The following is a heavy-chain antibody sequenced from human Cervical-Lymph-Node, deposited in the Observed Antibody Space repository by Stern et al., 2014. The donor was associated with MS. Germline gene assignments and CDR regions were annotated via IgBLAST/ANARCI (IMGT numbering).Heavy chain of an antibody. CDR2: MNPNIGNT. V-gene: IGHV1-8*01. D-gene: IGHD3-3*01. CDR1: GDIFTNYD. CDR3: ASRLIGVALTQFDP. Sequence: VQLVQSGAEVKQPGASVKVSCKASGDIFTNYDINWVRQATGQGLEWMGWMNPNIGNTGYAPKFQGRVTMTWNTSISTAYMELSSLRSEDTAVYYCASRLIGVALTQFDPWGQGTLVTVSS. J-gene: IGHJ5*02.